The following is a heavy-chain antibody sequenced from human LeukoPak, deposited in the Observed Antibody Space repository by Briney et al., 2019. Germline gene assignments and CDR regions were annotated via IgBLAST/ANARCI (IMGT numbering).Heavy chain of an antibody. CDR2: INHSGST. CDR1: GGSFSGYY. V-gene: IGHV4-34*01. D-gene: IGHD3-3*01. J-gene: IGHJ5*02. Sequence: SETLSLTCAVYGGSFSGYYWSWIRQPPGKGPEWIGEINHSGSTNYNPSLKSQVTISVDTSKNQFSLKLSSVTAADTAVYYCARYSTYYDFWSGYSNNWFDPWGQGTLVTVSS. CDR3: ARYSTYYDFWSGYSNNWFDP.